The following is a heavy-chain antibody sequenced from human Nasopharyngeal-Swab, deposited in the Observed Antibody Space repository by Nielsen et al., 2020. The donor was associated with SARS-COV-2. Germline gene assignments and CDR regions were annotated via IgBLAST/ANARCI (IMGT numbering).Heavy chain of an antibody. CDR1: GFTFISYA. D-gene: IGHD3-3*01. J-gene: IGHJ4*02. CDR3: AKDNSPFPVHYDFWSGPTYFDY. Sequence: VVSLRLSCAASGFTFISYALSWVRPAPGKGLEWVSAISGSGGSTYYADSVKGRFTISRDNSKNTLYLQMNSLRAEDTAVYYCAKDNSPFPVHYDFWSGPTYFDYWGQGTLVTVSS. CDR2: ISGSGGST. V-gene: IGHV3-23*01.